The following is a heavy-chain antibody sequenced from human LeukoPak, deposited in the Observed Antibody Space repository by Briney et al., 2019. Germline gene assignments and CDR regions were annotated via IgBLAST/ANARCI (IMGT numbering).Heavy chain of an antibody. V-gene: IGHV4-39*01. J-gene: IGHJ4*02. CDR3: ARHFGGELIFDY. Sequence: SETLSLTCTVSGGSISSSSYYWGWIRQPPGKGLEWIGSIYYSGSTYYNPSLKSRVTISVDTSKNQFTLKLSSVTAADTAVYYCARHFGGELIFDYWGQGTLVTVSS. CDR2: IYYSGST. CDR1: GGSISSSSYY. D-gene: IGHD1-26*01.